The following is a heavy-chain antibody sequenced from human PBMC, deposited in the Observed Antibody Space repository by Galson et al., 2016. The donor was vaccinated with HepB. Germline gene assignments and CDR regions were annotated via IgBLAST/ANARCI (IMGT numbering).Heavy chain of an antibody. CDR3: AKDPNPGGYAPHD. J-gene: IGHJ4*02. Sequence: SLRLSCAASGLTFNSYAMNWVGQAAGKGMEWASLTSGSGGHRHYADSVKGRFTISRDSTENTAYLHINSLRAEDTAEYYRAKDPNPGGYAPHDWGQGTLVSVSS. V-gene: IGHV3-23*01. D-gene: IGHD2-2*01. CDR2: TSGSGGHR. CDR1: GLTFNSYA.